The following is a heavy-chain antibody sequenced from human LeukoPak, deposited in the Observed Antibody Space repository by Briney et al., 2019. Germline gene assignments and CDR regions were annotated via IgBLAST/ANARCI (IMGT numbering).Heavy chain of an antibody. V-gene: IGHV3-48*04. CDR3: ARDLPSGSYYRFDY. CDR1: GFTFSNYS. J-gene: IGHJ4*02. CDR2: ISSSSSTI. Sequence: GGSLRLSCAASGFTFSNYSMNWVRQAPGKGLEWVSYISSSSSTIYYADSVKGRFTISRDNAKNSLYLQMNSLRAEDTAVYYCARDLPSGSYYRFDYWGQGTLVTVSS. D-gene: IGHD1-26*01.